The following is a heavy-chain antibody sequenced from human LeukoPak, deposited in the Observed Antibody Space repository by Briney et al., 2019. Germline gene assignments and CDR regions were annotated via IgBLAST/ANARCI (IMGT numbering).Heavy chain of an antibody. CDR3: AKFGLDYGDYPYFDY. CDR2: ISGSGGST. J-gene: IGHJ4*02. Sequence: PGGSLRLSCAASGFTVSNNYMNWVRQAPGKGLEWVSAISGSGGSTYYADSVKGRFTISRDNSKNTLYLQMNSLRAEDTAVYYCAKFGLDYGDYPYFDYWGQGTLVTVSS. D-gene: IGHD4-17*01. CDR1: GFTVSNNY. V-gene: IGHV3-23*01.